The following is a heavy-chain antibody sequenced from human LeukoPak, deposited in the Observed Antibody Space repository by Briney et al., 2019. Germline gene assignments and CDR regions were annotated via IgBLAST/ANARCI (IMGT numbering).Heavy chain of an antibody. CDR1: GYTFTSYD. CDR2: MNPNSGNT. J-gene: IGHJ6*02. D-gene: IGHD3-10*01. CDR3: ARGSIHHNTYYYGSGYYYGMDV. Sequence: ASVKVSCKASGYTFTSYDINWVRQATGQGLEWMGWMNPNSGNTGYAQKFQGRVTITRNTSISTAYMELSSLRSEDTAVYYCARGSIHHNTYYYGSGYYYGMDVWGQGTTVTVSS. V-gene: IGHV1-8*01.